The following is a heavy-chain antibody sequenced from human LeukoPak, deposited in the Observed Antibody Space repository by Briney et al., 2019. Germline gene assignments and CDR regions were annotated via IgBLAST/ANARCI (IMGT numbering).Heavy chain of an antibody. V-gene: IGHV4-30-2*01. CDR1: GGSISSGGYY. CDR2: IYHSGST. D-gene: IGHD3-3*01. CDR3: ARGARSGYSIYYFDY. Sequence: SETLSLTCTVSGGSISSGGYYWSWIRQPPGKGLEWIGYIYHSGSTYYNPSLKSRVTISVDRSKNQFSLKLSSVTAADTAVYYCARGARSGYSIYYFDYWGQGTLVTVSS. J-gene: IGHJ4*02.